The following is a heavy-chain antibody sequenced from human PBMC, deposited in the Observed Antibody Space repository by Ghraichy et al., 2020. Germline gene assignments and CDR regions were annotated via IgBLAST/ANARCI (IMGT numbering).Heavy chain of an antibody. CDR3: AKDSRYSSSWTDAFDV. D-gene: IGHD6-13*01. CDR1: GFTFSSYA. CDR2: ISGSGGST. J-gene: IGHJ3*01. Sequence: GESLNISCAASGFTFSSYAMSWVRQAPGKGLEWVSGISGSGGSTYYADSVKGRFTVSRDNSKNTLYLQMDSLRAEDTAVYYCAKDSRYSSSWTDAFDVWGQGTMVTVSS. V-gene: IGHV3-23*01.